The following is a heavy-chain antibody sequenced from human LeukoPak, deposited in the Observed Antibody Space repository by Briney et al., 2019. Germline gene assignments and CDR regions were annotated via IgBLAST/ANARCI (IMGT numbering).Heavy chain of an antibody. CDR3: ARGTRHSSGWYYYFDY. D-gene: IGHD6-19*01. Sequence: SVKVSCKAPGGTFSSYAISWVRQAPGQGLEWMGGIIPIFGTANYAQKFQGRVTITADESTSTAYMELSSLRSEDTAVYYCARGTRHSSGWYYYFDYWGQGTLVTVSS. CDR1: GGTFSSYA. V-gene: IGHV1-69*13. CDR2: IIPIFGTA. J-gene: IGHJ4*02.